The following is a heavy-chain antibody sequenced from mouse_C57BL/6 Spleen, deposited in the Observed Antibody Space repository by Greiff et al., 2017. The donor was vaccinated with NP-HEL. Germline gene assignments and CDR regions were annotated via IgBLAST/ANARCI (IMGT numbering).Heavy chain of an antibody. Sequence: QVQLQQPGAELVRPGTSVKLSCKASGYTFTSYWMHWVKQRPGQGLEWIGVIDPSDSYTNYNQKFKGKATLTVDTSSSTAYMQLSSLTSEDSAVYYCARSKDYYGSSYVPLYYFDYWGQGTTLTVSS. J-gene: IGHJ2*01. V-gene: IGHV1-59*01. CDR1: GYTFTSYW. CDR3: ARSKDYYGSSYVPLYYFDY. CDR2: IDPSDSYT. D-gene: IGHD1-1*01.